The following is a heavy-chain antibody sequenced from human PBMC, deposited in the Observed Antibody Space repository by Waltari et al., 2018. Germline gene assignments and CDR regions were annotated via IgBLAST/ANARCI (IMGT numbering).Heavy chain of an antibody. CDR1: GVSITSNRHY. CDR3: ATYIGASVGTAAFDV. Sequence: QLQLQESGPGLVKPSETLSLTCSVSGVSITSNRHYWGWIRQPPGQGLEWIGTMSYSGAPYSSPSLQSRVTISRDTSKNQLSLKLGSVTAADTAVYYCATYIGASVGTAAFDVWGQGTMVTVSS. CDR2: MSYSGAP. D-gene: IGHD5-12*01. J-gene: IGHJ3*01. V-gene: IGHV4-39*01.